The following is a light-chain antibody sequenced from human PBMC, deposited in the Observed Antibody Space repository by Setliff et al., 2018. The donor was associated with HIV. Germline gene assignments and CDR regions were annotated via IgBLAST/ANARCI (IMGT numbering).Light chain of an antibody. Sequence: QSALTQPRSVSGSPGQSVTFSCTGSSSDVGAYNFVSWYQQYPGKAPKLIICEVTKRPSGVSNRFSGFKSGYTASLTISGLQAEDEADYYCCSYAGSTSYVFGTGTKVTVL. CDR1: SSDVGAYNF. V-gene: IGLV2-23*02. CDR3: CSYAGSTSYV. J-gene: IGLJ1*01. CDR2: EVT.